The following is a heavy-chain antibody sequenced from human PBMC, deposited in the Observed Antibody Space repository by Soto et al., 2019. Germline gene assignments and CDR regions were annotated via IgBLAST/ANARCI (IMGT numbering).Heavy chain of an antibody. Sequence: EVQLLESGGGLVQPGGSLRLSCAASGFTFSSYAMSWVRQAPGKGLEWGSAISGSGGSKYYADSVKGRFTISRDNYKNPLFLQMNSLRAVDTAVYYCVPGLNGYRPYYHYYHIDVWGKGATVTVSS. V-gene: IGHV3-23*01. CDR3: VPGLNGYRPYYHYYHIDV. CDR1: GFTFSSYA. J-gene: IGHJ6*03. D-gene: IGHD5-18*01. CDR2: ISGSGGSK.